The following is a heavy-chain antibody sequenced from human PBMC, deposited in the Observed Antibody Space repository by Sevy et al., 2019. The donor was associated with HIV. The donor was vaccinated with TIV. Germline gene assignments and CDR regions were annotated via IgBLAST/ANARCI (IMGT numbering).Heavy chain of an antibody. D-gene: IGHD1-26*01. CDR2: ISTLNT. CDR3: ARAPSGSQGPGQYFQH. J-gene: IGHJ1*01. CDR1: GYSFTSYG. Sequence: ASVKVSCKASGYSFTSYGITWVRQAPGQGLEWMGWISTLNTNYAQKLQGRVTLTTDTSTGTVYMELRSLRSDDTAVYYCARAPSGSQGPGQYFQHWGQGTLVTVSS. V-gene: IGHV1-18*01.